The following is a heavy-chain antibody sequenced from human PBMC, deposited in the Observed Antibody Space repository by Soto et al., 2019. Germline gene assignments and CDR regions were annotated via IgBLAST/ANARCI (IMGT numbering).Heavy chain of an antibody. J-gene: IGHJ6*02. CDR1: GFTFSSYW. CDR3: ARDGVVAATGYYYYYGMDV. CDR2: IKQDGSEK. D-gene: IGHD2-15*01. Sequence: EVQLVESGGGLVQPGGSLRLPCAASGFTFSSYWMSWVRQAPGKGLEWVANIKQDGSEKYYVDSVKGRFTISRDNAKNSLYLQMNSLRAEDTAVYYCARDGVVAATGYYYYYGMDVWGQGTTVTVSS. V-gene: IGHV3-7*03.